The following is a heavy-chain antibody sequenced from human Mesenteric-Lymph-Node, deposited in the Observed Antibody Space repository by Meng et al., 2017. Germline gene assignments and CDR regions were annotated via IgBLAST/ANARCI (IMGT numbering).Heavy chain of an antibody. J-gene: IGHJ4*02. D-gene: IGHD1-7*01. CDR3: GRDQGRELINH. V-gene: IGHV4-4*02. CDR2: VYHRGDT. CDR1: GDSISSDIW. Sequence: QGQLQESGPGRVKPSGTLSLTCTVSGDSISSDIWWSWVRQPPGKGLEWIGEVYHRGDTNYNPSHKSRVDISVDKSKNQFYLSLFSVTAADTAVYYCGRDQGRELINHWGQGTLVTVSS.